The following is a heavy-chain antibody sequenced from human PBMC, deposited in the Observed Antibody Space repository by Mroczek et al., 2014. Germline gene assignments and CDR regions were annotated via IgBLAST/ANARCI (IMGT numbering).Heavy chain of an antibody. D-gene: IGHD4-17*01. J-gene: IGHJ3*02. CDR3: ARSLTTVTVDAFDI. CDR1: GGSISSYY. CDR2: IYYSGST. Sequence: QVQLQESGPGLVKPSETLSLTCTVSGGSISSYYWSWIRQPPGKGLEWIGYIYYSGSTNYNPSLKSRVTISVDTSKNQFSLKLSSVTAADTAVYYCARSLTTVTVDAFDIWGQGTMVTVSS. V-gene: IGHV4-59*01.